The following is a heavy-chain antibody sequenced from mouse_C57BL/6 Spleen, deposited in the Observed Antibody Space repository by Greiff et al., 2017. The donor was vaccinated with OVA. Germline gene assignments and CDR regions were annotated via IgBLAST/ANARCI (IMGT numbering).Heavy chain of an antibody. CDR3: ARDYSYSDWYFDV. V-gene: IGHV1-82*01. J-gene: IGHJ1*03. CDR1: GYAFSSSW. D-gene: IGHD2-12*01. Sequence: VQLQQSGPELVKPGASVKISCKASGYAFSSSWMNWVKQRPGKGLEWIGRIYPGAGDTNYNGKFKGKATLTADKSSSTAYMQISSLTSEDSAVYFSARDYSYSDWYFDVWGTGTTVTVSS. CDR2: IYPGAGDT.